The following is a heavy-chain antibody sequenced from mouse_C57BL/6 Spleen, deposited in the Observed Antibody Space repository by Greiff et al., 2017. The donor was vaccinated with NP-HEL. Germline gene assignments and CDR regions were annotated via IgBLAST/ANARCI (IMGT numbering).Heavy chain of an antibody. D-gene: IGHD3-3*01. CDR3: ARRAPGDY. CDR2: IYPSDSET. V-gene: IGHV1-61*01. J-gene: IGHJ4*01. Sequence: QVQLQQPGAELVRPGSSVKLSCKASGYTFTSYWMDWVKQRPGQGLEWIGNIYPSDSETNYNQQFKDKATLTVVKSSSTAYMQLSSLTAEDSAVYYGARRAPGDYWGQGTSVTVSS. CDR1: GYTFTSYW.